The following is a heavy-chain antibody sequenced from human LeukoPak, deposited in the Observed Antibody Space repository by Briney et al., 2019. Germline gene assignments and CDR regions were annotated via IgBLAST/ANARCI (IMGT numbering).Heavy chain of an antibody. J-gene: IGHJ4*02. D-gene: IGHD3-3*01. CDR3: AGEYEDYFDY. CDR1: GFTFSSYG. CDR2: IWYDGSNK. V-gene: IGHV3-33*08. Sequence: GGSLRLSCGASGFTFSSYGMRWVRQAPGKGLEWVAVIWYDGSNKYYADSVKGRFTISRDNSKNTLYLQMNSLRAEDTAMYYCAGEYEDYFDYWGQGTLVTVSS.